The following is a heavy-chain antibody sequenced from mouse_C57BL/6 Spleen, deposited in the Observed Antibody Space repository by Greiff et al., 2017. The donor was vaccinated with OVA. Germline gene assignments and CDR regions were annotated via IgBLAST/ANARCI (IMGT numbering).Heavy chain of an antibody. Sequence: QVQLQQPGAELVKPGASVKLSCKASGYTFTSYWMQWVKQRPGQGLEWIGEIDPSDSYTNYNQQFKGKATLTVDTSSSTAYMQLSSLTSEDSAVYYCARRDSYYAMDYWGQGTSVTVSS. CDR1: GYTFTSYW. CDR3: ARRDSYYAMDY. J-gene: IGHJ4*01. CDR2: IDPSDSYT. V-gene: IGHV1-50*01.